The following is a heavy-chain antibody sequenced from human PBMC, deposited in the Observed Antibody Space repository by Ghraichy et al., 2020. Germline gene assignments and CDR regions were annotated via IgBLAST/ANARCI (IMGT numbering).Heavy chain of an antibody. V-gene: IGHV3-23*01. CDR2: ISDSGDNT. D-gene: IGHD6-13*01. CDR3: ATPATFVAGGGADY. CDR1: GLTLSSYG. Sequence: GVLRLSCAASGLTLSSYGMSWVRQAPGKGLELVSTISDSGDNTYYADSVKGRFTISRDNSKNTLYLQMNSLRAEDTAIYYCATPATFVAGGGADYWGQGTLVTVSS. J-gene: IGHJ4*02.